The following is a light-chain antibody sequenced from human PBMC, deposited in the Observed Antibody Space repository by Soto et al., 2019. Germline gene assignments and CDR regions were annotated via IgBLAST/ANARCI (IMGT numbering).Light chain of an antibody. CDR3: QHYNLYSWT. Sequence: DIQMTQSPSTLSASVGDRVTITCRASQSISSWLAWYQQKAGKAPKLLIYKASSLDSGVPSRFSGSGSGTEFTLTISSLQPDDFATYYCQHYNLYSWTFGQGTKVDIK. CDR1: QSISSW. J-gene: IGKJ1*01. CDR2: KAS. V-gene: IGKV1-5*03.